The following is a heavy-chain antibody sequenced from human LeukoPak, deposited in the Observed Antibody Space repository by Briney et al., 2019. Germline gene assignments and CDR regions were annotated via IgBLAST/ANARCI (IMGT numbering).Heavy chain of an antibody. Sequence: PGGSLRLSCGASGFTLSSYAMSWVRQAPGKGLEWVSAISGSGGSTYYADSVKGRFTISRDNSKNTLYLQMNSLRAEDTAVYYCAKALCSSTSCFDDYWGQGTLVTVSS. CDR1: GFTLSSYA. V-gene: IGHV3-23*01. D-gene: IGHD2-2*01. CDR3: AKALCSSTSCFDDY. J-gene: IGHJ4*02. CDR2: ISGSGGST.